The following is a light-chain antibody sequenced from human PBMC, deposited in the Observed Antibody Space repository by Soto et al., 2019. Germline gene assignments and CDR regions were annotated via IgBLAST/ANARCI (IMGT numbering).Light chain of an antibody. J-gene: IGLJ2*01. V-gene: IGLV1-40*01. CDR1: GSNIGAGYD. Sequence: QSVLTQPPSVSGAPGQRVTICCTGSGSNIGAGYDVHWYQQLPGTAPKLLIYGNSNRPSGVPDRFSGSKSGTSASLAITGLQAEDEADYYCQSYDSSVVFGGGTKVTVL. CDR3: QSYDSSVV. CDR2: GNS.